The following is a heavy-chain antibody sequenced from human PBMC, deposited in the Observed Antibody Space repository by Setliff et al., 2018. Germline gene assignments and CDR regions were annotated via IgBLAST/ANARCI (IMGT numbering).Heavy chain of an antibody. V-gene: IGHV3-23*01. CDR2: VSVSGDNT. Sequence: GGSLRLSCAASGLTFNSYAMSWVRQAPGKGLEWVSAVSVSGDNTYYTDSVKGRFTTSRDNSKNTLSLQMSSLRTEDTAIYFCAGQGPIFGSGLIPGFDQWGQGTMVTVSS. J-gene: IGHJ4*02. CDR1: GLTFNSYA. CDR3: AGQGPIFGSGLIPGFDQ. D-gene: IGHD3-3*01.